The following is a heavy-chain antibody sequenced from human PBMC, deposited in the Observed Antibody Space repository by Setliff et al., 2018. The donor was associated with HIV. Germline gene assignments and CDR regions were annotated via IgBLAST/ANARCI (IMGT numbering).Heavy chain of an antibody. Sequence: SETLSLTCALSGYSISNGYYWGWIRQPSGKGLEWIGSIYHSGSTFYNPSLRSGVTISENTSQDQFPLRLTSVTAADTAVYYCAARNAGNPTRHIDYWGQGTLVTVSS. CDR1: GYSISNGYY. CDR2: IYHSGST. V-gene: IGHV4-38-2*01. CDR3: AARNAGNPTRHIDY. J-gene: IGHJ4*02.